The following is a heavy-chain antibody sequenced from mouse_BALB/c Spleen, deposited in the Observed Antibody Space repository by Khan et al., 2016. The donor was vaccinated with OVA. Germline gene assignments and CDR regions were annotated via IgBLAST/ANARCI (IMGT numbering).Heavy chain of an antibody. CDR3: ARTHER. V-gene: IGHV1-4*01. J-gene: IGHJ2*01. Sequence: QIQLVQSGAELARPGASVKMSCKASGYTFTSYTMHWVKQRPGQGLEWIGYINPSSGYTKYNQKFKDKATLPADKSSSPAYMQLSSLTSEDSAVYYCARTHERWGQGTTLTVSS. CDR1: GYTFTSYT. CDR2: INPSSGYT.